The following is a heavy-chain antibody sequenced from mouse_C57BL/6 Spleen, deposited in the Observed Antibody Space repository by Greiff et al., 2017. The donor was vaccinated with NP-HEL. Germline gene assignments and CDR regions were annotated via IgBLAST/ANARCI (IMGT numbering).Heavy chain of an antibody. Sequence: VQLQQSGAELARPGASVKLSCKASGYTFTSYGISWVKQRTGQGLEWIGEIYPRSGNTYYNEKFKGKATLTADKSSSTAYMELRSLTSEDSAVYFCARGDYGYPYAMDYWGQGTLVTVSS. CDR2: IYPRSGNT. CDR1: GYTFTSYG. D-gene: IGHD2-2*01. CDR3: ARGDYGYPYAMDY. V-gene: IGHV1-81*01. J-gene: IGHJ4*01.